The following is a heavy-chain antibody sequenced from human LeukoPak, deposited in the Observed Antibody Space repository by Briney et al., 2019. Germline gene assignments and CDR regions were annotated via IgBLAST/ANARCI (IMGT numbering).Heavy chain of an antibody. J-gene: IGHJ4*02. CDR1: GGSFSGYY. Sequence: SETLSLTCAVYGGSFSGYYWSWIRQPPEKGLEWIGEINHSGSTNYNPSLKSRVTISVDTSKNQFSLKLSSVTAADTAVYYCARGKHGSGSYYNAFFDYWGQGTLVTVSS. CDR2: INHSGST. D-gene: IGHD3-10*01. CDR3: ARGKHGSGSYYNAFFDY. V-gene: IGHV4-34*01.